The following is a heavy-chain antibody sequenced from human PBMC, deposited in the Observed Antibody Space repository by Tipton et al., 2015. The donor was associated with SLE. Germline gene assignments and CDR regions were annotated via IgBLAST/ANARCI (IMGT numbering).Heavy chain of an antibody. CDR3: ARDLTGLGFDY. CDR1: GGSISSRSYY. CDR2: IYYSGST. V-gene: IGHV4-39*07. J-gene: IGHJ4*02. D-gene: IGHD1-20*01. Sequence: LRLSCSVSGGSISSRSYYWGWIRQPPGMGLEWIGSIYYSGSTFHNPSLKSRPTISVDTSKNQFSLKLSSVTAADTAVYYCARDLTGLGFDYWGQGTLVTVSS.